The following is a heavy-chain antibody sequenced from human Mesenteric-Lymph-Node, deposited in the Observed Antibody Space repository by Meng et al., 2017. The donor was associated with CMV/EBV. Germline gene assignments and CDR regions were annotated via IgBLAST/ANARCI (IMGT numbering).Heavy chain of an antibody. CDR3: AKDRHPSSGWYFDY. CDR1: AFTLSTSG. Sequence: GGSLRLSCATSAFTLSTSGMHWVRQAPGKGLEWVSFLPNDGAKKYYADSVMGRFTISRDNSKNTLYLQMNSLRPEDTAVYYCAKDRHPSSGWYFDYWGQGTLVTVSS. CDR2: LPNDGAKK. D-gene: IGHD6-19*01. V-gene: IGHV3-30*02. J-gene: IGHJ4*02.